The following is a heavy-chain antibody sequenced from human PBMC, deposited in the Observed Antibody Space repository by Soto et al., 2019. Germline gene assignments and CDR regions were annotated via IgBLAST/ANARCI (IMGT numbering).Heavy chain of an antibody. Sequence: SETLSLTCTVSGGSISSSSYYWGWIRQPPGKGLEWIGSIYYSGSTYYNPSLKSRVTISVDTSKNQFSLKLSSATAADTAVYYCARHAKYSSGWYGNDAFDIWGQGTMVTVSS. J-gene: IGHJ3*02. V-gene: IGHV4-39*01. CDR3: ARHAKYSSGWYGNDAFDI. CDR1: GGSISSSSYY. D-gene: IGHD6-19*01. CDR2: IYYSGST.